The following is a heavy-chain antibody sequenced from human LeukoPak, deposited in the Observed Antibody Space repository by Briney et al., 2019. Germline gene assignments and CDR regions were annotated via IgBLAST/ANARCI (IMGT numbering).Heavy chain of an antibody. D-gene: IGHD5-18*01. Sequence: SQTLSLTCTVSGGSISSYYWSWIRQPPGKGLEWIGYIYYSGSTNYNPSLKSRVTISVVTSKNQFSLKLSSVTAADTAVYYCARHGYSYGYGFDYWGQGTLVTVSS. CDR1: GGSISSYY. CDR3: ARHGYSYGYGFDY. V-gene: IGHV4-59*08. CDR2: IYYSGST. J-gene: IGHJ4*02.